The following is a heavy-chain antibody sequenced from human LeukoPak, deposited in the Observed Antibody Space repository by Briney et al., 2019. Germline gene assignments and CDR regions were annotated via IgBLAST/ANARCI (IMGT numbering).Heavy chain of an antibody. CDR2: IYTSGST. Sequence: PSETLSFTCTVSGGSISSYYWSWIRQPAGKGLEWIGRIYTSGSTNYNPSLKSRVTMSVDTSKNQFSLKLSSVTAADTAVYYCARDWTYSSSWQMNNWFDPWGQGTLVTVSS. CDR1: GGSISSYY. J-gene: IGHJ5*02. V-gene: IGHV4-4*07. D-gene: IGHD6-13*01. CDR3: ARDWTYSSSWQMNNWFDP.